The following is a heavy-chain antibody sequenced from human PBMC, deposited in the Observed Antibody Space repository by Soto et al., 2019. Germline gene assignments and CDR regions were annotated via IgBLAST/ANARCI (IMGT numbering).Heavy chain of an antibody. V-gene: IGHV3-9*01. D-gene: IGHD5-12*01. CDR1: GFTFDDYA. CDR3: VRDIGYSGFNGFDP. CDR2: ISWNSGKI. J-gene: IGHJ5*02. Sequence: EVRLVESGGGLVQPGRSLRLSCAASGFTFDDYAMHWVRRAPGKGLEWVSGISWNSGKIAYADSVRGRFTISRDNAKNSLYLQMNSLRNEDTALYYCVRDIGYSGFNGFDPWGQGTLVTVSS.